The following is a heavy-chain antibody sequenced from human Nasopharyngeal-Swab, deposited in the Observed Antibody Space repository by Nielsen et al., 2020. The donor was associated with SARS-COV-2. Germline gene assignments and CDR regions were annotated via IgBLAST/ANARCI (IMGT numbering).Heavy chain of an antibody. D-gene: IGHD2-15*01. CDR2: ISYDGSNK. V-gene: IGHV3-30*04. Sequence: GESLKISCAASGFTFSSYAMHWVRQAPGKGLEWVAVISYDGSNKYYADSVKGRFTISRDNSKNTLYLQMNSLGAEDTAVYYWAGGAGDIWGQGTLVTVSS. CDR3: AGGAGDI. J-gene: IGHJ4*02. CDR1: GFTFSSYA.